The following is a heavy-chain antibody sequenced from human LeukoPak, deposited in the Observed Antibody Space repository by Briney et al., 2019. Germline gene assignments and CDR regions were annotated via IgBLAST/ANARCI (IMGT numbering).Heavy chain of an antibody. V-gene: IGHV4-34*01. D-gene: IGHD3-10*01. CDR3: ARTEYYYGSGSYMTYYYYMDV. CDR2: INHSGST. CDR1: GGSFSGYY. Sequence: SETLSLTCAVYGGSFSGYYWSWIRQPPGKGLEWIGEINHSGSTNYNPSLKSRVTISVDTSKNQFSLKLSSVTAADTAVYYCARTEYYYGSGSYMTYYYYMDVWGKGTTVTISS. J-gene: IGHJ6*03.